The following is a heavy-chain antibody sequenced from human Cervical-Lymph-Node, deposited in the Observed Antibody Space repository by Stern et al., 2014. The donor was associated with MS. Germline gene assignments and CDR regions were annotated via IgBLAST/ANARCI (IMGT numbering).Heavy chain of an antibody. J-gene: IGHJ4*02. V-gene: IGHV1-18*01. D-gene: IGHD6-19*01. Sequence: QVQLVQSGAEVKKPGTSGRVSCKSSRYTFEDYGFHWVRQAPGQGLEWLGWSSASNGNTNYLKRLQGRNTLKSETSTRTAYMELRRLTSEDTAIYFCAREGAVAGDFDHWGQGTLVTVSS. CDR3: AREGAVAGDFDH. CDR1: RYTFEDYG. CDR2: SSASNGNT.